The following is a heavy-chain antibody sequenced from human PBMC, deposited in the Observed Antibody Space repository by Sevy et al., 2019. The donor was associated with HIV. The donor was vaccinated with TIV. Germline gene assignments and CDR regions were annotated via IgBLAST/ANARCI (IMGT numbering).Heavy chain of an antibody. Sequence: ASVKVSCKASGFSMFGNFLHWVRQAPGQGLEWMGWINPNSGAIDYAQRFRGRFTMSRDTSITTAYMELSRLTSDDTAMYYCARPKGDVRYCSTVSCYDFDYWGQGTLVTVSS. D-gene: IGHD2-8*01. CDR2: INPNSGAI. V-gene: IGHV1-2*02. CDR1: GFSMFGNF. J-gene: IGHJ4*02. CDR3: ARPKGDVRYCSTVSCYDFDY.